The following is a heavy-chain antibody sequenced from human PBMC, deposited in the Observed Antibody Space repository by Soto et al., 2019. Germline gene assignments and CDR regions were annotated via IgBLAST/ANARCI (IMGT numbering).Heavy chain of an antibody. D-gene: IGHD2-15*01. Sequence: QITLRESGPTLVKPTQTLTLTCTFSGFSLSTSGVGVVWIRQPPGKALEWLALIYWDDDKRYSPFLRSRLTITKDTSKNQVALTLTNVDPVDTATYYCAHKGGRGAGMDVWGQGTTVTVSS. CDR1: GFSLSTSGVG. CDR3: AHKGGRGAGMDV. CDR2: IYWDDDK. J-gene: IGHJ6*02. V-gene: IGHV2-5*02.